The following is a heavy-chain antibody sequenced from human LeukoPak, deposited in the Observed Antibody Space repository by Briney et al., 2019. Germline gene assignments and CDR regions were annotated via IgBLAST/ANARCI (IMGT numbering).Heavy chain of an antibody. CDR3: TRFAGTLRWSRFGAFDI. V-gene: IGHV3-73*01. Sequence: GGSLRLSCAASGFTSSGSAMHGVRQASGKGLEWVGRFRSKANSYATAYAASVKGRFTIPRDDSKNTEYLQMNSLKTEDTAVYYCTRFAGTLRWSRFGAFDIWGQGTMVTVSS. J-gene: IGHJ3*02. D-gene: IGHD4-23*01. CDR1: GFTSSGSA. CDR2: FRSKANSYAT.